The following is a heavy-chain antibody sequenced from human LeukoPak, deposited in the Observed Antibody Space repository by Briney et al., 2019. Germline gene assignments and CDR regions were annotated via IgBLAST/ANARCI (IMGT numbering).Heavy chain of an antibody. CDR2: IRGSGGST. D-gene: IGHD3-3*01. Sequence: GGSLRLSCAASGFTFSRYAMSWVRQAPGKGLEWVSAIRGSGGSTYYADSVKGRFTIHRDNSKNTQYLQMNTLRAEGTAVYYCAKNATWYYDFWSGYYSTGGFDYWGQGTLVTVSS. J-gene: IGHJ4*02. CDR1: GFTFSRYA. V-gene: IGHV3-23*01. CDR3: AKNATWYYDFWSGYYSTGGFDY.